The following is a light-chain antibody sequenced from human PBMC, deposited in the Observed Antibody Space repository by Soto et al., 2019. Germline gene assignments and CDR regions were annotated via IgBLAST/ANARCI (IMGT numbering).Light chain of an antibody. CDR1: QTVSGSY. J-gene: IGKJ1*01. Sequence: EVVLTQSAGTLSLSPGERATLSCRASQTVSGSYLAWFQQKPGQAPRLLIYAASTRAAGVPDRFSGSGSGTDFSLTINRLEPEDFAVYYCQHSGPAPLTFGQGTKVEIK. V-gene: IGKV3-20*01. CDR3: QHSGPAPLT. CDR2: AAS.